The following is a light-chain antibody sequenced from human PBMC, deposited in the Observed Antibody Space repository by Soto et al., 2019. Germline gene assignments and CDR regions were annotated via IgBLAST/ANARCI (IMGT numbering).Light chain of an antibody. J-gene: IGKJ2*01. Sequence: EIVLTQSPATLSLSPGERATLSCRASQSVSSYLAWYQQKPGQAHRLLIYDASNRATGIPARFSGSGSGTDFPLTISSLESEAFAVYCCQQRSIRYTFGQGTKLESK. CDR1: QSVSSY. CDR2: DAS. CDR3: QQRSIRYT. V-gene: IGKV3-11*01.